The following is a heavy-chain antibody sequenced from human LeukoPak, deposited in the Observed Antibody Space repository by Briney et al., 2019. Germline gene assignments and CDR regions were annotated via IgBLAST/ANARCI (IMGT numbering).Heavy chain of an antibody. Sequence: GGSLRLSCAASGFTFSNYAMTWVRQAPGKGLEWVSATSDRGDKIHYADFVKGRFTISRDNSKNTLYLQMSSLTAEDTAIYYCAKDWSCDSWGQGTLVTVSS. CDR1: GFTFSNYA. J-gene: IGHJ4*02. D-gene: IGHD3-10*01. V-gene: IGHV3-23*01. CDR2: TSDRGDKI. CDR3: AKDWSCDS.